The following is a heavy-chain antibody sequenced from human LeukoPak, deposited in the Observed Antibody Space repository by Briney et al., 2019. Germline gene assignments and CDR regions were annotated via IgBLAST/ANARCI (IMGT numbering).Heavy chain of an antibody. J-gene: IGHJ4*02. CDR1: GFSFSSYN. CDR3: AKQGSYCMDY. D-gene: IGHD3-10*01. CDR2: IRYDGSSK. Sequence: PGGSLRLSCAASGFSFSSYNIHWVRQAPGKGLEWVSFIRYDGSSKYFADSVKGRFTISRDNSRDTLYLQMNSRRPEDTAVYYCAKQGSYCMDYWGQGTLVTVSS. V-gene: IGHV3-30*02.